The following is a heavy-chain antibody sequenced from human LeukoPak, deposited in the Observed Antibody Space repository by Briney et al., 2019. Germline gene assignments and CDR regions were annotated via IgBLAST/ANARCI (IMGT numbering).Heavy chain of an antibody. CDR1: GFTFSTYW. J-gene: IGHJ4*02. CDR2: INSDGSST. D-gene: IGHD6-6*01. Sequence: PGGSLRLSCAASGFTFSTYWMHWVHQDPGKGLVWVSRINSDGSSTSYADSVKGRFTISRDNAKNTLYLQMNSLRAEDTAVYYCARSEYSFDYWGQGILVTVSS. V-gene: IGHV3-74*01. CDR3: ARSEYSFDY.